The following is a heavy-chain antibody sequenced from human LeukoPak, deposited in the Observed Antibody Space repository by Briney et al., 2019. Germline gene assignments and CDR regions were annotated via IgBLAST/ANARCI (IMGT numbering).Heavy chain of an antibody. CDR2: INHSGST. D-gene: IGHD3-10*01. CDR1: GGSFSGYY. V-gene: IGHV4-34*01. J-gene: IGHJ3*02. Sequence: SETLSLTCAVYGGSFSGYYWSWIRQPPGKGLEWIGEINHSGSTNYNPSLKSRVTISVDTSKNQFSLKLSSVTAADTAVYYCARVALWFRDSDAFDIWGQGTMVTVSS. CDR3: ARVALWFRDSDAFDI.